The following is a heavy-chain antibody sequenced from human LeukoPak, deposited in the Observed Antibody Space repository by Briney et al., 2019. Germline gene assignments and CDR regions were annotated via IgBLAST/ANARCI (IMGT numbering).Heavy chain of an antibody. CDR2: IIPIFGTA. Sequence: ASVKVSCKASGGTFSSYAISWVRQAPGQGLEWMGGIIPIFGTANHAQKFQGRVTITTDESTSTAYMELSSLRSEDTAVYYCAREGPGDTAMVFFDYWGQGTLVTVSS. CDR3: AREGPGDTAMVFFDY. CDR1: GGTFSSYA. J-gene: IGHJ4*02. V-gene: IGHV1-69*05. D-gene: IGHD5-18*01.